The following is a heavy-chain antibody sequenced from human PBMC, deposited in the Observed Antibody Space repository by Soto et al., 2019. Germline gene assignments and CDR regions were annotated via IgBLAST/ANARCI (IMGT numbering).Heavy chain of an antibody. V-gene: IGHV3-23*01. Sequence: GGSLRLSCAASGFTFSSYAMSWVRQAPGKGLEWVSAISGSGGSTYYADSVKGRFTISRDNSKNTLYLQMNSLRAEDTAVYYCATSRTYYYGMSADYWGQGTLVTVSS. D-gene: IGHD3-10*01. CDR2: ISGSGGST. CDR1: GFTFSSYA. CDR3: ATSRTYYYGMSADY. J-gene: IGHJ4*02.